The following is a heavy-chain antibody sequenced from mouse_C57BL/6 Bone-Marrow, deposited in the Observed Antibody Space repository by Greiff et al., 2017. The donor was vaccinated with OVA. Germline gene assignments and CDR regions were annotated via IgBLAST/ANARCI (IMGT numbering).Heavy chain of an antibody. Sequence: EVQLQQSGAELVRPGASVKLSCTASGFNIKDDYMHWVQQRPEQGLEWIGWIDPENGDSEYASKVHGKATITADTASNTAYLQLSSLTAEDTAVYYCTTYGSSPWFAYWGQGTLVTVSA. D-gene: IGHD1-1*01. CDR1: GFNIKDDY. CDR2: IDPENGDS. CDR3: TTYGSSPWFAY. J-gene: IGHJ3*01. V-gene: IGHV14-4*01.